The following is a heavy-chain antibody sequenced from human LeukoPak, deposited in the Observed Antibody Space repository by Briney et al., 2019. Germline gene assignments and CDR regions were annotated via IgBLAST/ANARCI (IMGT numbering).Heavy chain of an antibody. CDR3: AREYGGYPDY. J-gene: IGHJ4*02. V-gene: IGHV3-30*03. Sequence: PGRSLRLSCAASGFTFSSYGMHWVRQAPGKGLEWVAVISYDGSNKYYADSVKGRFTISRDNSKNTLYLQMNSLRAEDTAVYYCAREYGGYPDYWGQGTLVTVSS. CDR2: ISYDGSNK. CDR1: GFTFSSYG. D-gene: IGHD5-12*01.